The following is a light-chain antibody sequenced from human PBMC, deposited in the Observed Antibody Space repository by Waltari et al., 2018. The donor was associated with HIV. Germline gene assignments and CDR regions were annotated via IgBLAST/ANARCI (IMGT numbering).Light chain of an antibody. CDR2: LSD. CDR3: AAWDDRLNGRHVV. J-gene: IGLJ2*01. Sequence: QSVLTQPPSVSGTPGQRVTISCSGSNSNIGSNTVNWYQQLPGTAPKVRIYLSDRRPSGVPDRFSVSRSGTSASLTISGLQSEDEADYYCAAWDDRLNGRHVVFGGGTKLSVL. CDR1: NSNIGSNT. V-gene: IGLV1-44*01.